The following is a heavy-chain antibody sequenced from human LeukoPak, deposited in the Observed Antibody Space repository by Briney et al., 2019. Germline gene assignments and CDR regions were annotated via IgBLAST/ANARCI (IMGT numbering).Heavy chain of an antibody. CDR2: INPSGGST. V-gene: IGHV1-46*01. Sequence: ASVKVSCKASGYTFTGYYMHWVRQAPGQGLEWMGIINPSGGSTTYAQKFQGRITMTRDTSTSTVYMELSSLRSEDTAVYYCARDRAYYDILTHWGQGTLVTVSS. J-gene: IGHJ4*02. CDR3: ARDRAYYDILTH. CDR1: GYTFTGYY. D-gene: IGHD3-9*01.